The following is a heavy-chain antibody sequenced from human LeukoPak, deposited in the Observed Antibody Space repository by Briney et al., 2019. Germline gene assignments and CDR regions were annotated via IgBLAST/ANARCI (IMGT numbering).Heavy chain of an antibody. CDR3: ARDDYSNYGYYYYYMDV. V-gene: IGHV3-7*01. CDR2: IKEDGSEK. J-gene: IGHJ6*03. CDR1: GFTFSSYW. Sequence: GGSLRLSCAASGFTFSSYWMSWVRQAPGKGLEWVANIKEDGSEKYYVDSVKGRFTISRDNAKNSLYLQMNSLRAEDTAVYYCARDDYSNYGYYYYYMDVWGKGTTVTVS. D-gene: IGHD4-11*01.